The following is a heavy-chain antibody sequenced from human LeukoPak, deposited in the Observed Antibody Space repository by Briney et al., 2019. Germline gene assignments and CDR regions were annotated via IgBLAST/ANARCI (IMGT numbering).Heavy chain of an antibody. CDR1: GYTFTAYF. D-gene: IGHD1-26*01. Sequence: ASVKVSCKASGYTFTAYFMHWVRQAPGQGLEWMGWINPNSGGTNYAQKFQGRVTMTRDTSITTAYMEVSGLQSDDTAVYYCASELSNREDFDYWGQGTLVTVSS. CDR3: ASELSNREDFDY. CDR2: INPNSGGT. J-gene: IGHJ4*02. V-gene: IGHV1-2*02.